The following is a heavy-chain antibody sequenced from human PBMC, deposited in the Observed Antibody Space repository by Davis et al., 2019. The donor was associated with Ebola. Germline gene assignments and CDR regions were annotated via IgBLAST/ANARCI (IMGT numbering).Heavy chain of an antibody. Sequence: GGSLRLSCAASGFTFSSYAMSWVRQAPGKGLEWVSAISGSGGSTYYADSVKGRFTISSDNSKTTLYRQMNSLRAGDTAVYYCAIRSPDCSGGSCRGGSWGQGTLVTVSS. J-gene: IGHJ5*02. CDR3: AIRSPDCSGGSCRGGS. CDR1: GFTFSSYA. D-gene: IGHD2-15*01. CDR2: ISGSGGST. V-gene: IGHV3-23*01.